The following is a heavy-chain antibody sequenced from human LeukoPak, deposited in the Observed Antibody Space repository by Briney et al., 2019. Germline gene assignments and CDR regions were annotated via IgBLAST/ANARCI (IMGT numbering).Heavy chain of an antibody. CDR2: IYHSGST. V-gene: IGHV4-4*02. D-gene: IGHD3-22*01. J-gene: IGHJ6*02. CDR1: GGSISSNNW. Sequence: SETLSLTCAVSGGSISSNNWWSWVRQPPGKGLEWIGEIYHSGSTNYNPSLKSRVTISVDTSKNQFSLKLSSVTAADTAVYYCARAGPGFYYDSSGYYSFSDYGMDVWGQGTTVTVSS. CDR3: ARAGPGFYYDSSGYYSFSDYGMDV.